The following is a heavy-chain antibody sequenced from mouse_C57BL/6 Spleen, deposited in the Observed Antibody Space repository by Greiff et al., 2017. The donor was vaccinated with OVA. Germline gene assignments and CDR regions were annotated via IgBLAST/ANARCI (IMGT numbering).Heavy chain of an antibody. V-gene: IGHV2-9-1*01. Sequence: QVQLKQSGPGLVAPSQSLSITCTVSGFSLTSYAISWVRQPPGKGLEWLGVIWTGGGTNYNSALKSRLSISKDNSKSQVFLKMNSLQTDDTARYYCAALTTVVEDYAMDYWGQGTSVTVSS. CDR2: IWTGGGT. J-gene: IGHJ4*01. CDR1: GFSLTSYA. D-gene: IGHD1-1*01. CDR3: AALTTVVEDYAMDY.